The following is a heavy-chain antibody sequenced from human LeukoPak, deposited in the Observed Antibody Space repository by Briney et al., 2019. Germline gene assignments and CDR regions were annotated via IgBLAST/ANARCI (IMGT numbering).Heavy chain of an antibody. D-gene: IGHD6-19*01. CDR2: IYSGGNT. CDR3: ARDGYGSGLNGGRWFDP. Sequence: GGSLRLSCAASGFTVSSNYMSWVRQAPGKGLEWVSVIYSGGNTYYADSVKGRFTISRDNSKNTLYLQMNSLRAEDTAVYYCARDGYGSGLNGGRWFDPWGQGTLVTVSS. J-gene: IGHJ5*02. V-gene: IGHV3-53*01. CDR1: GFTVSSNY.